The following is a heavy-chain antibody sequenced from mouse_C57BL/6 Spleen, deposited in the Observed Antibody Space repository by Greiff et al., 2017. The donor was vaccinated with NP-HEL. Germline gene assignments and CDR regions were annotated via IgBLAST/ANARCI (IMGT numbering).Heavy chain of an antibody. D-gene: IGHD2-3*01. Sequence: QVQLKQSGPELVKPGASVKISCKASGYAFSSSWMNWVKQRPGKGLEWIGRIYPGDGDTNYNGKFKGKATLTADKSSSTAYMQLSSLTSEDSAVYFCARKGYDGYPYYAMDYWGQGTSVTVSS. V-gene: IGHV1-82*01. CDR2: IYPGDGDT. J-gene: IGHJ4*01. CDR3: ARKGYDGYPYYAMDY. CDR1: GYAFSSSW.